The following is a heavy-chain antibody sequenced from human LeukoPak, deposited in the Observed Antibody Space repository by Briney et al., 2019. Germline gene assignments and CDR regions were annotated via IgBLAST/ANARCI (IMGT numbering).Heavy chain of an antibody. J-gene: IGHJ4*02. D-gene: IGHD3-3*01. CDR3: AKEDSIFGVVIAPFDY. Sequence: GGSLRLSCAASGFTFSSYGMHWVRQAPGKGLEWVAFIRYDGSNKYYADSVKGRFTISRDNSKNTLYLQMNSLRAEDTAVYYCAKEDSIFGVVIAPFDYWGPGTLVTVSS. CDR1: GFTFSSYG. V-gene: IGHV3-30*02. CDR2: IRYDGSNK.